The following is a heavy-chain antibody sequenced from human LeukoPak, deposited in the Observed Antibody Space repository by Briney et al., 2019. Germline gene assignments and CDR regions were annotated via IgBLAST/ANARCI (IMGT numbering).Heavy chain of an antibody. Sequence: SETLSLTCTVSGGSISNYCWSWIRQPAGKGLEWIGRIYTSGSTNYDPNYNPSLKSRVTMSVDTSKNQFSLKLTSVTAADTAVYYCARDRYDSVYNWFDPWGQGTLVTVSS. CDR3: ARDRYDSVYNWFDP. V-gene: IGHV4-4*07. CDR2: IYTSGST. J-gene: IGHJ5*02. D-gene: IGHD3-22*01. CDR1: GGSISNYC.